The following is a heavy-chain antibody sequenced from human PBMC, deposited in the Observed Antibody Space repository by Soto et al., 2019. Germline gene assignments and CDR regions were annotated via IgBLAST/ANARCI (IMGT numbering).Heavy chain of an antibody. CDR2: ISYDGSNK. D-gene: IGHD3-10*01. V-gene: IGHV3-30-3*01. J-gene: IGHJ4*02. CDR1: GFTFSSYA. CDR3: ARDRPRSSLLRGVITDFAY. Sequence: GGSLRLSCAASGFTFSSYAMHWVRQAPGKGLEWVAVISYDGSNKYYADSVKGRFTISRDNSKNTLSLQMNSLKPEDTAVYCCARDRPRSSLLRGVITDFAYWGLGTQVTVSS.